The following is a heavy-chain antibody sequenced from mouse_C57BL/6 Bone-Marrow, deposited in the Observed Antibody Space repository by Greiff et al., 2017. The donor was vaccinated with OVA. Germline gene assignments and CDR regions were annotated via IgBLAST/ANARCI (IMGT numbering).Heavy chain of an antibody. Sequence: EVLLVESGGGLVQPGGSLKLSCAASGFTFSDYYMYWVRQTPEKRLEWVAYISNGGGSTYYPDTVKGRFTISRDNAKNTLYLQMSRLKSEDTAMYYCARHTGTGAMDYWGQGTSVTVSS. J-gene: IGHJ4*01. D-gene: IGHD4-1*01. CDR2: ISNGGGST. CDR1: GFTFSDYY. V-gene: IGHV5-12*01. CDR3: ARHTGTGAMDY.